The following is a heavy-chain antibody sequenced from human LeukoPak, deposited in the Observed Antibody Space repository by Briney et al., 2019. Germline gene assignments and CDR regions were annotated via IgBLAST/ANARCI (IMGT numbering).Heavy chain of an antibody. J-gene: IGHJ4*02. CDR1: GGSITPYY. CDR2: IYYTGST. CDR3: ARHRSTSFYFDY. Sequence: SETLSLTCTVSGGSITPYYWSWIRQPPGKGLEWIGYIYYTGSTNYNPSLKSRVTISVDTSKNQFSLKLTSVTAADTALYFCARHRSTSFYFDYWGQGALVTVSS. D-gene: IGHD2-2*01. V-gene: IGHV4-59*08.